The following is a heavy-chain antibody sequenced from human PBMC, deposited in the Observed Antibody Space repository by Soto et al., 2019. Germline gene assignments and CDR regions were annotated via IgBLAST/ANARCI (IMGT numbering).Heavy chain of an antibody. J-gene: IGHJ4*02. CDR3: ARDGPRYSGYENVDY. CDR2: ISAYNGNT. CDR1: GYTFTSYY. V-gene: IGHV1-18*04. D-gene: IGHD5-12*01. Sequence: ASVKVSCKASGYTFTSYYMHWVRQAPGQGLEWMGWISAYNGNTNYAQKLQGRVTMTTDTSTSTAYMELRSLRSDDTAVYYCARDGPRYSGYENVDYWGQGTLVTVSS.